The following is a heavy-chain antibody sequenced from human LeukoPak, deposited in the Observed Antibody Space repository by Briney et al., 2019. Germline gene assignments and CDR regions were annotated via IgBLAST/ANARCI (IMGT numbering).Heavy chain of an antibody. CDR3: ATGEGELWPYYFDY. J-gene: IGHJ4*02. CDR2: ISSSSSYI. V-gene: IGHV3-21*01. D-gene: IGHD3-16*01. CDR1: EFIFSSYV. Sequence: GGSLRLSCAASEFIFSSYVMSWVRQAPGKGLEWVSSISSSSSYIYYADSVKGRFTISRDNAKNSLYLQMNSLRAEDTAVYYCATGEGELWPYYFDYWGQGTLVTVSS.